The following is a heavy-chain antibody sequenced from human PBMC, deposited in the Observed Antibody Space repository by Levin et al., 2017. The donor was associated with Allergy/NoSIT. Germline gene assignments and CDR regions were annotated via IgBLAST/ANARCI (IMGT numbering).Heavy chain of an antibody. D-gene: IGHD2-15*01. CDR3: ARRGRYWYAD. V-gene: IGHV3-7*01. CDR1: GFTFSHYS. J-gene: IGHJ4*02. CDR2: IKEDGSEK. Sequence: PGGSLRLSCAASGFTFSHYSMSWVRQAPGKGLEWVANIKEDGSEKYYVDSVKGRFAISRDNAKNSLYLQMNSLRVEDTAVYYCARRGRYWYADWGQGILVTVSS.